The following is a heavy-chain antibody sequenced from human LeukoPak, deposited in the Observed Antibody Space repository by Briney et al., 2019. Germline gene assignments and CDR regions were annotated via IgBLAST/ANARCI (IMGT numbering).Heavy chain of an antibody. CDR1: GFNFDEYA. CDR3: ARYGSGSNYRDPFDC. CDR2: IYRDSSVI. D-gene: IGHD3-10*01. Sequence: GGSLRLSCVASGFNFDEYAMNWVRQAPGKGLEWISCIYRDSSVIHYADSVRGRFTVSRDNAKNSVYLQMNRLRAEDTAIYFCARYGSGSNYRDPFDCWGQGTLVTVSS. V-gene: IGHV3-48*01. J-gene: IGHJ4*02.